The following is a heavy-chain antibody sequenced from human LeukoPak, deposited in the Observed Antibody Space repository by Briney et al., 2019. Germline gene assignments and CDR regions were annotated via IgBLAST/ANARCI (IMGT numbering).Heavy chain of an antibody. CDR1: GFTFSSYS. J-gene: IGHJ4*02. CDR2: ISSSSSYI. D-gene: IGHD3-9*01. V-gene: IGHV3-21*01. Sequence: PWGSLRLSCAASGFTFSSYSMNWVRQAPGKGLEWVSSISSSSSYIYYADSVKGRFTISRDNAKNSLYLQMNSLRAEDTAVYYCARAELDILTGYYRPYYFDYWGQGTLVTVSS. CDR3: ARAELDILTGYYRPYYFDY.